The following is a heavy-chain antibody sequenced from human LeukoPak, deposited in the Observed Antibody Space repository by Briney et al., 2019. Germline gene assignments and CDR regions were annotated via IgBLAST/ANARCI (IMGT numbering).Heavy chain of an antibody. J-gene: IGHJ1*01. CDR2: IYYSGST. D-gene: IGHD6-19*01. Sequence: SETLSLTCTVSGGSISSYYWSWIRHPPGKGLEWIEYIYYSGSTNYNPSLKSRVTISVDTSKNQFSLKLSSVTAADTAVYYCARLYSSGWTPRYFQHWGQGTLVTVSS. CDR1: GGSISSYY. CDR3: ARLYSSGWTPRYFQH. V-gene: IGHV4-59*08.